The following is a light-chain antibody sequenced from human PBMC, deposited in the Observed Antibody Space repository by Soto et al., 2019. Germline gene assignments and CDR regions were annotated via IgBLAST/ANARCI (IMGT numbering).Light chain of an antibody. CDR3: QQYGRSPFT. J-gene: IGKJ3*01. Sequence: EIVLTQSPGTLSLSPGERATLSCRASQSVSSNNLAWYQQRPGQAPRVVIYGASTRATGIPERFSGSRSGTDFTLTISRLEPEDFAVYSCQQYGRSPFTFGPGTKVYIK. CDR2: GAS. V-gene: IGKV3-20*01. CDR1: QSVSSNN.